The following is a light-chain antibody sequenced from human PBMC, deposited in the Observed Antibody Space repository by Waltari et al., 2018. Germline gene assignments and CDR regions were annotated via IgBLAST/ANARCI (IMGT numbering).Light chain of an antibody. V-gene: IGLV2-11*01. CDR3: CSYAGSYTVV. CDR2: AVS. Sequence: QSALTQPRSVSGSPGQSVTISCTGTSSDVGGYNYVSWYQHHPGKAPKFMIYAVSKRPSGVPDRFSGSKSGNTASLTISGLQAEDDADYYCCSYAGSYTVVFGGGTKLTVL. J-gene: IGLJ2*01. CDR1: SSDVGGYNY.